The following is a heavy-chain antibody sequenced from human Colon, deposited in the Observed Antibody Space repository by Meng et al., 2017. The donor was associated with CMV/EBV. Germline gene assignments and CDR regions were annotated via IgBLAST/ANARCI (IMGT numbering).Heavy chain of an antibody. CDR1: GFTISTYA. CDR2: ISESGYDT. D-gene: IGHD2-2*01. Sequence: GESLKISCAASGFTISTYAMTWVRQAPGKGLEWVSAISESGYDTYHADSVKGRFTISRGHSKNTLYLEMNSLRAEDTAEYYCAKASCSSTTCPYRGDYYYYYIMDVWGQGTAVTVSS. CDR3: AKASCSSTTCPYRGDYYYYYIMDV. J-gene: IGHJ6*02. V-gene: IGHV3-23*01.